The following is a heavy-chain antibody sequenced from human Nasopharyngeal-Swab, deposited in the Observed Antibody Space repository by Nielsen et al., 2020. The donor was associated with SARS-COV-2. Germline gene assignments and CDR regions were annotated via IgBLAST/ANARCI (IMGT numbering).Heavy chain of an antibody. CDR2: IRSKAYGGTT. J-gene: IGHJ4*02. V-gene: IGHV3-49*03. D-gene: IGHD3-3*01. CDR1: GFIFGDYA. Sequence: GESLKISCTASGFIFGDYAMSWFRQAPGKGLEWVGFIRSKAYGGTTEYAASVKGRFTISRDDSKSIAYLQMNSLKTEDTAVYYCTRNDFWSGYYTDYWGQGTLVTVSS. CDR3: TRNDFWSGYYTDY.